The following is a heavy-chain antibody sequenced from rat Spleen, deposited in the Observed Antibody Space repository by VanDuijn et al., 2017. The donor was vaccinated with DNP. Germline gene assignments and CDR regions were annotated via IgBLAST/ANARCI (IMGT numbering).Heavy chain of an antibody. D-gene: IGHD1-2*01. Sequence: EVQLVESGGGLVQPGNSLKLSCAASGFTFSDYAMAWVRQAPKKGLEWVATIIYDGTRTFYRDSVKGRFTISRDNAKSTLYLQMDSLRSEDTATYYCASAYSSFLYDFFDYWGQGVMVTVSS. CDR2: IIYDGTRT. V-gene: IGHV5S10*01. J-gene: IGHJ2*01. CDR1: GFTFSDYA. CDR3: ASAYSSFLYDFFDY.